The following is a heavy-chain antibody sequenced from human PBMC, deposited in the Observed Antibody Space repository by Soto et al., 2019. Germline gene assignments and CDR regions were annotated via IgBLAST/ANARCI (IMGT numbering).Heavy chain of an antibody. V-gene: IGHV4-4*02. Sequence: QLQESGPGLVKPSGTLSLTCAVSGGSVTTNYWWGWVRQSPVTGLEWIGDMSHSGPTNYSPSLKSRVTLSLDTSKNQFSLELKSVTAADTAVYFCGMSRGWYKIHSWGQGSLVTVSS. J-gene: IGHJ4*02. CDR1: GGSVTTNYW. D-gene: IGHD6-19*01. CDR2: MSHSGPT. CDR3: GMSRGWYKIHS.